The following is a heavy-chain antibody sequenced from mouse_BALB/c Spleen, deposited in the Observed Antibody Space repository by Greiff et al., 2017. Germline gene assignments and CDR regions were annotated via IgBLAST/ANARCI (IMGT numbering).Heavy chain of an antibody. V-gene: IGHV1-7*01. CDR3: ARGGAYGNYAMDY. Sequence: QVQLKQSGAELAKPGASVKMSCKASGYTFTSYWMHWVKQRPGQGLEWIGYINPSTGYTEYNQKFKDKATLTADKSSSTAYMQLSSLTSEDSAVYYCARGGAYGNYAMDYWGQGTSVTVSS. CDR2: INPSTGYT. CDR1: GYTFTSYW. J-gene: IGHJ4*01. D-gene: IGHD2-1*01.